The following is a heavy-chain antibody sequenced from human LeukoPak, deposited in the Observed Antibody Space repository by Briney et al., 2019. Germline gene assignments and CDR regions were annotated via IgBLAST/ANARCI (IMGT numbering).Heavy chain of an antibody. Sequence: SETLSLTCTVSGGSISSYYWSWIRQPPGKGLEWIGYIYYSGSTNYNPSLKSRVTISVDTSKNQFSLKLSSVTAADTAVYYCAREAATRYYYCGMDVWGQGTTVTVSS. CDR2: IYYSGST. CDR3: AREAATRYYYCGMDV. J-gene: IGHJ6*02. D-gene: IGHD2-15*01. V-gene: IGHV4-59*01. CDR1: GGSISSYY.